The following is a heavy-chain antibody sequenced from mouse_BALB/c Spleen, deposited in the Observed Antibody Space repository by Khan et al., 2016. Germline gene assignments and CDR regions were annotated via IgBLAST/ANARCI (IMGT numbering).Heavy chain of an antibody. CDR3: TTGLAY. CDR1: GFTFSNYW. CDR2: IRLKSNTYAT. Sequence: EVQLEVSGGGLVQPGGSMKLSCVASGFTFSNYWMNWVRQSPEKGLEWVAEIRLKSNTYATHYAESVKGRFTISRDDSKRSGDLQMNNLRAEDTGIYYCTTGLAYWGQGTLVTVSA. V-gene: IGHV6-6*02. J-gene: IGHJ3*01.